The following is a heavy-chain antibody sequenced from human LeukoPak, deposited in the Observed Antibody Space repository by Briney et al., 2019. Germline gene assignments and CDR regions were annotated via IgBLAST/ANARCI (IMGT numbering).Heavy chain of an antibody. Sequence: SSETLSLTCTVSGGSISSSSYYWGWIRQPPGKGLEWIGYIYYSGSTNYNPSLKSRVTISVDTSKNQFSLKLSSVTAADTAVYYCARLHYYDSSGHGRGADAFGIWGQGTMVTVSS. J-gene: IGHJ3*02. CDR3: ARLHYYDSSGHGRGADAFGI. CDR1: GGSISSSSYY. V-gene: IGHV4-61*05. D-gene: IGHD3-22*01. CDR2: IYYSGST.